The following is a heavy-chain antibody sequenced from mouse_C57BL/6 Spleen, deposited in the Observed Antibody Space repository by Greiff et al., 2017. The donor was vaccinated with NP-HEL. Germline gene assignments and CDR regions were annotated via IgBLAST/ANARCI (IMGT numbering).Heavy chain of an antibody. CDR1: GYTFTDYY. V-gene: IGHV1-19*01. D-gene: IGHD1-1*01. CDR3: ARRTVVDYAMDY. CDR2: INPYNGGT. J-gene: IGHJ4*01. Sequence: EVMLVESGPVLVKPGASVKMSCKASGYTFTDYYMNWVKQSHGKSLEWIGVINPYNGGTSYNQKFKGKATLTVDKSSSTAYMELNSLTSEDSAVYYCARRTVVDYAMDYWGQGTSVTVSS.